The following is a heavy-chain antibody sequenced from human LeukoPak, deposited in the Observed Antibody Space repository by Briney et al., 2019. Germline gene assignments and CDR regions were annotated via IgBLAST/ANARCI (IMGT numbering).Heavy chain of an antibody. D-gene: IGHD4-17*01. CDR2: ISYIGST. Sequence: NPSETLSLTCAVSDDSFSSHYWTWIRQPSGKGLEWIGYISYIGSTNYNPSLKSRVTISIDTSKNHFSLKLSSVTAADTAVYYCARDLVTVTKGFDIWGQGTMVSVSS. J-gene: IGHJ3*02. CDR3: ARDLVTVTKGFDI. CDR1: DDSFSSHY. V-gene: IGHV4-59*11.